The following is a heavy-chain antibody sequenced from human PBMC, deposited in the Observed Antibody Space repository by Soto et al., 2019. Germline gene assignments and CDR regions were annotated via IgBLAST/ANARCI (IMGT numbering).Heavy chain of an antibody. CDR3: ARYQCSSSSCYTFFFDY. CDR2: ISAYNGDT. V-gene: IGHV1-18*04. Sequence: ASVKVSCKASGYTFISYGISWVRQSPGQGLEWMGWISAYNGDTNYAQKLQGRVTMTTDTSTSTAYMELRSLRSDDTAVYYCARYQCSSSSCYTFFFDYWGQGTLVTVSS. J-gene: IGHJ4*02. D-gene: IGHD2-2*02. CDR1: GYTFISYG.